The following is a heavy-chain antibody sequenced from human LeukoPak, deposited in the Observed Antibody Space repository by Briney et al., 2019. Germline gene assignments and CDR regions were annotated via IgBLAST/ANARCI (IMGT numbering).Heavy chain of an antibody. CDR1: GSTFDAYG. CDR3: ARGDSSGWYFDQ. Sequence: GGSLRLSCAASGSTFDAYGMSWVRHPPGKGLQWVAGINWNGGSTGYADSVRGRFTISRDNAKNSLYLQMNSLRAEDTALYYCARGDSSGWYFDQWGQGILVTVSA. CDR2: INWNGGST. V-gene: IGHV3-20*04. D-gene: IGHD6-19*01. J-gene: IGHJ4*02.